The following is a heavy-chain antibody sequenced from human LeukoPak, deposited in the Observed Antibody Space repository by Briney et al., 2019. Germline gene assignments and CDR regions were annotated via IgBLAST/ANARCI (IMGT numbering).Heavy chain of an antibody. J-gene: IGHJ4*02. Sequence: SETLSLTCTVSGGSISSYYWSWIRQPPGKGLEWIGYIYSSGTSNYNSSLESRVTISVTRSKNQISLKLSSVTAADTAVYYCARHVSLFPSTSFDYWGQGTLVTVSS. V-gene: IGHV4-59*08. CDR2: IYSSGTS. CDR1: GGSISSYY. D-gene: IGHD2-2*01. CDR3: ARHVSLFPSTSFDY.